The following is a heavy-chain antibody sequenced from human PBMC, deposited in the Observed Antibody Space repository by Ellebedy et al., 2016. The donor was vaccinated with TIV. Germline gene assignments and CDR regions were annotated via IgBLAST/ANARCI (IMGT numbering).Heavy chain of an antibody. J-gene: IGHJ4*02. CDR1: GYNFASYW. CDR2: INPSDSDT. Sequence: GESLKISCKGSGYNFASYWISWVRQMPGKGLEWMGKINPSDSDTNYSPSFQGHVSFSADTSISTAYLQWSSLKASDTAMYYCARRLAARPGSFDYWGQGTLVTVSS. V-gene: IGHV5-10-1*01. D-gene: IGHD6-6*01. CDR3: ARRLAARPGSFDY.